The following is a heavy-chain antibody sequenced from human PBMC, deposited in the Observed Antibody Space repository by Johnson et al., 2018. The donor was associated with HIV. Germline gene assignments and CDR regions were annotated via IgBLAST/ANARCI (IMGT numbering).Heavy chain of an antibody. CDR1: GFTFSSYG. CDR3: AKVNLRYSVFTGAFDI. CDR2: ISYDGSNK. J-gene: IGHJ3*02. V-gene: IGHV3-30*18. D-gene: IGHD1-26*01. Sequence: QMQLVESGGGVVQPGRSLRLSCAASGFTFSSYGMNWVRQAPGKGLEWVAVISYDGSNKYYADSVKGRFTISRDNSENTLYLQMNSLRAEDTAVYYCAKVNLRYSVFTGAFDIWGQGTMVTVSS.